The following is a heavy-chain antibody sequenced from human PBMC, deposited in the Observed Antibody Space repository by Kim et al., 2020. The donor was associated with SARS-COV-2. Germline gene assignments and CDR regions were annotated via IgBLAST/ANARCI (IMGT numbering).Heavy chain of an antibody. CDR2: INHSGST. CDR1: GGSFSGYY. Sequence: SETLSLTCAVYGGSFSGYYWSWIRQPPGKGLEWIGEINHSGSTNYNPSLKSRVTISVDTSKNQFSLKLSSVTAADTAVYYCARGWGSSWYFDYWGQGTLV. J-gene: IGHJ4*02. V-gene: IGHV4-34*01. D-gene: IGHD6-13*01. CDR3: ARGWGSSWYFDY.